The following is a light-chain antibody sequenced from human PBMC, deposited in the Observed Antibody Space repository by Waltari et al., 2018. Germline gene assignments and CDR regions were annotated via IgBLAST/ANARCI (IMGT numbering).Light chain of an antibody. J-gene: IGLJ3*02. Sequence: QSALTQPRSVSGSPGQSVTISCTGTSSDVGRYNYVPWYQHHPGEAPKLLIYDVSKRPSGVPDRFSASKSGNTASLTISGLQPEDEADYHCCSYAGSYTWLFGGGTKLTAL. CDR3: CSYAGSYTWL. CDR1: SSDVGRYNY. V-gene: IGLV2-11*01. CDR2: DVS.